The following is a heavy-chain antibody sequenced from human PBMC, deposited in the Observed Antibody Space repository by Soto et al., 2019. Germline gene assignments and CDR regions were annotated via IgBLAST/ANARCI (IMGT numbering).Heavy chain of an antibody. CDR3: AKNHRSSGYIWFEY. CDR2: VSDSGGRT. V-gene: IGHV3-23*01. J-gene: IGHJ4*02. D-gene: IGHD6-19*01. Sequence: GGSLRLSCAASGFTFSGYAVSWVRQAPGKGLEWVPSVSDSGGRTNYAGSVQGRFTISRDNSKNTLFLQINSLSVEDTAVYYCAKNHRSSGYIWFEYWGQGTLVTVSS. CDR1: GFTFSGYA.